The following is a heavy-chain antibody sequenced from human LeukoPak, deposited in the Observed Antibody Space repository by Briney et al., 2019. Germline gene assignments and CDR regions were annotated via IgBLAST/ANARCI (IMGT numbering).Heavy chain of an antibody. Sequence: GGSLRLSCAASGFAVSNNYMSWIRQAPGKGLEWVSYISSSSSYTNYADSVKGRFTISRDNAKNSLYLQMNSLRAEDTAVYYCARSSNYYGSGSYPYGMDVWGQGTTVTVSS. D-gene: IGHD3-10*01. CDR3: ARSSNYYGSGSYPYGMDV. J-gene: IGHJ6*02. CDR1: GFAVSNNY. V-gene: IGHV3-11*03. CDR2: ISSSSSYT.